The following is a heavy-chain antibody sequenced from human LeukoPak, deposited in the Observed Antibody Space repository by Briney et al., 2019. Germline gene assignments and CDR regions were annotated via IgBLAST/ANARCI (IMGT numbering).Heavy chain of an antibody. D-gene: IGHD6-13*01. CDR3: AREKIGESSSWYSFDY. V-gene: IGHV4-4*07. CDR2: IYTSGST. Sequence: SETLSLTCTVSGGSISSYYWRWIRQPAGKGLEWIGRIYTSGSTNYNPSLKSRVTISVDTSKNQFSLKLSSVTAADTAVYYCAREKIGESSSWYSFDYWGQGTLVTVSS. J-gene: IGHJ4*02. CDR1: GGSISSYY.